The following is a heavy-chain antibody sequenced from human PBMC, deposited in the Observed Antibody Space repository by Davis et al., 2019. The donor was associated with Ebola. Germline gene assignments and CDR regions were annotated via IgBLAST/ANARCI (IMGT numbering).Heavy chain of an antibody. Sequence: GGSLRLSCAASGFTFGHYAMHWVRQAPGKGLEWVSGIGWNSGNIGYAGSVKGRFTISRDNAKNSLYLQMNSLRAEDTALYYCAKDKDYLRGMDVWGQGTTVTVSS. CDR2: IGWNSGNI. CDR3: AKDKDYLRGMDV. V-gene: IGHV3-9*01. J-gene: IGHJ6*02. CDR1: GFTFGHYA. D-gene: IGHD4-11*01.